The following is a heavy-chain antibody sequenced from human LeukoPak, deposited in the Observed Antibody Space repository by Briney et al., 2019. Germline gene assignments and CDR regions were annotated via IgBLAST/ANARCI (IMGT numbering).Heavy chain of an antibody. V-gene: IGHV3-23*01. CDR3: ARAGGSLWFDP. D-gene: IGHD3-16*01. Sequence: GGSLRLSCAASGFTFSSYAMSWVRQAPGKGLEWVSAISGSGGSTYYADSVKGRFTISRDNAKNSLYLQMNSLRAEDTAVYYCARAGGSLWFDPWGQGTLVTVSS. CDR1: GFTFSSYA. J-gene: IGHJ5*02. CDR2: ISGSGGST.